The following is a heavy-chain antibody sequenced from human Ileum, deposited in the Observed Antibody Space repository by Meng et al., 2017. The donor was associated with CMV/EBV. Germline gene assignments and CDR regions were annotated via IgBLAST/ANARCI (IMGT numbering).Heavy chain of an antibody. CDR1: GFTFSSYG. CDR3: AKDGPRTSPLDY. V-gene: IGHV3-30*02. J-gene: IGHJ4*02. CDR2: VRYDGSNA. Sequence: GGSLRLSCVASGFTFSSYGMHWARQAPGKGLEWTAFVRYDGSNAYYANSVKGRFTISRDNSNNTLYLQMNNLRPDDTAVYYCAKDGPRTSPLDYWGQGTLVTSPQ.